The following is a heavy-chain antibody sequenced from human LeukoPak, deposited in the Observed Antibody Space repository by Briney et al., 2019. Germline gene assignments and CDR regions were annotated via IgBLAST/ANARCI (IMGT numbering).Heavy chain of an antibody. CDR3: ARTPYSGYDLGNYYYYMDV. V-gene: IGHV3-7*01. CDR1: GFTFSSYL. J-gene: IGHJ6*03. D-gene: IGHD5-12*01. Sequence: GGSLRLSCAASGFTFSSYLMSWVRQAPGKGLEWVANIKQDGSEKYYVDSVKGRFTISRDNAKNSLYLQMNSLRAEDTAVYFCARTPYSGYDLGNYYYYMDVCGKGTTVTVSS. CDR2: IKQDGSEK.